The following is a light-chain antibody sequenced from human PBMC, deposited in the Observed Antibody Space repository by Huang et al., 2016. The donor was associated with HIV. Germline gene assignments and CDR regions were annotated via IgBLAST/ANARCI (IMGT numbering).Light chain of an antibody. CDR1: QSVRSN. V-gene: IGKV3-15*01. CDR2: GAS. Sequence: EIAMTQSPATLSVSPGERATLSCRASQSVRSNLAWYQQKPGQAPRLLIYGASTRPPGIPARFSGSGSGTEFTLTISSLQSEDFAVYYCQQYDNWPPLTFGGGTKVEI. CDR3: QQYDNWPPLT. J-gene: IGKJ4*01.